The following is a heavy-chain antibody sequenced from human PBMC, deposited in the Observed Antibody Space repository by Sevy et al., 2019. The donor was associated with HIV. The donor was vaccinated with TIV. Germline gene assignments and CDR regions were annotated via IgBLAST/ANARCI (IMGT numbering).Heavy chain of an antibody. CDR1: GFTFSDHY. CDR3: ATHAGIAAAGRVFDY. D-gene: IGHD6-13*01. J-gene: IGHJ4*02. Sequence: GGSLRLSCAASGFTFSDHYMEWVRQAPGKGLEWVGRIRNKADSYTTEYAASVKGRFTISRDDVKNSLYLLMNSLKTEDTAVYYCATHAGIAAAGRVFDYWGQGTLVTVSS. CDR2: IRNKADSYTT. V-gene: IGHV3-72*01.